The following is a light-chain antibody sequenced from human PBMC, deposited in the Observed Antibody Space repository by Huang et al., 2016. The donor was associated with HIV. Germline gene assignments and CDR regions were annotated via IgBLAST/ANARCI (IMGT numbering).Light chain of an antibody. Sequence: IVLTQSPGTLSLSPGERATLSCRASQSVSSNYLAWYQQKPGQAPRLRSYGASSRATGIPDRFSGSGSGTDFTLTISRLEPEDFAVYYCQQYGRSPLTFGGGTKVEI. CDR1: QSVSSNY. J-gene: IGKJ4*01. V-gene: IGKV3-20*01. CDR2: GAS. CDR3: QQYGRSPLT.